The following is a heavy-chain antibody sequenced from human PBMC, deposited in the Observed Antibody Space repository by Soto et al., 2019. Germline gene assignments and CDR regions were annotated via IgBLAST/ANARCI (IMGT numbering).Heavy chain of an antibody. CDR2: ISGYNGNT. CDR3: ARTYYYDSSGYYDLDAFDI. Sequence: ASVKVSCKPSGYTFSNYCISWVQPAPGQGPEWMGWISGYNGNTNYAQKFQGRLTLTTDTSTSTAYMELRSLRSDDTAVYYCARTYYYDSSGYYDLDAFDIWGQGTMVTVSS. J-gene: IGHJ3*02. D-gene: IGHD3-22*01. CDR1: GYTFSNYC. V-gene: IGHV1-18*01.